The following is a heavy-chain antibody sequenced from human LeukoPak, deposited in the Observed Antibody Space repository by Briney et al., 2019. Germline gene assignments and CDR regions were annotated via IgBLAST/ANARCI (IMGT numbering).Heavy chain of an antibody. CDR3: ATERQKYFDY. V-gene: IGHV3-43*01. Sequence: GGSLRLSCAASGFTFDEYTMHWVRQAPGKGLEWVSLITWDGGSTFYADSVKGRFTISRDNNKNSLSLQMNSLRTKDTALYYCATERQKYFDYWGQGTLVTVSS. CDR2: ITWDGGST. J-gene: IGHJ4*02. CDR1: GFTFDEYT.